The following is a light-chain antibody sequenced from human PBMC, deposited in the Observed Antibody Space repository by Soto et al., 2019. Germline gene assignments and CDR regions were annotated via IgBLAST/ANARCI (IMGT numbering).Light chain of an antibody. V-gene: IGKV3-11*01. J-gene: IGKJ4*01. Sequence: EVVLTQSPATLTLSPGERATLSRRASQSVSSYLSWYQQKPGQAPRLLIYYASNSATGIPARFSGSGSGTDFTLTIISLEPEDFAVYYCQQRSNWPLTFGGGTKVEIK. CDR2: YAS. CDR3: QQRSNWPLT. CDR1: QSVSSY.